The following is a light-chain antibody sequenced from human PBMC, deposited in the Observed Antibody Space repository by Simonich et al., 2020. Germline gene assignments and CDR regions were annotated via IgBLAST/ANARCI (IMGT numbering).Light chain of an antibody. Sequence: DIVMTQSPDSLAVSLGERATINCKSSQSVLYSSNNKNYLAWYQQKPGQPPKLLIYWASTRESGVPDRFSGSGYGTDFTLTISSLQAVDVAVYYCQQYYSTPLMYTFGQGTKLEIK. CDR3: QQYYSTPLMYT. V-gene: IGKV4-1*01. J-gene: IGKJ2*01. CDR1: QSVLYSSNNKNY. CDR2: WAS.